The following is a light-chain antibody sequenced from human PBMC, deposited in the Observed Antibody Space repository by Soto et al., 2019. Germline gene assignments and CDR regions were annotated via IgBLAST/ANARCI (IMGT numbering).Light chain of an antibody. Sequence: DIQMTRSPSSLSASVGDRVTITCRASQSIGGYLNWYQQKPGKVPKLLIYAASTLQSGVPSRFSGSGSGTDFTLTISSLQPEDVATYYCQKCKVAPFTFGGGTKVDIK. J-gene: IGKJ4*01. CDR1: QSIGGY. V-gene: IGKV1-27*01. CDR2: AAS. CDR3: QKCKVAPFT.